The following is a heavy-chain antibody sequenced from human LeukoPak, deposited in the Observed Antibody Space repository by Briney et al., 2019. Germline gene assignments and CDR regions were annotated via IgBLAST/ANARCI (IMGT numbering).Heavy chain of an antibody. CDR1: GGSFSGYY. V-gene: IGHV4-34*01. D-gene: IGHD3-3*01. Sequence: SETLSLTCAVYGGSFSGYYWSWIRQPPGKGLEWIGEINHSGSTNYNPSLKSRVTISVDTSKNQFSLKLSSVTAADTAVYYCARLSRYYDFWSGYLPGGGNGWFDPWGQGTLVTVSS. CDR2: INHSGST. CDR3: ARLSRYYDFWSGYLPGGGNGWFDP. J-gene: IGHJ5*02.